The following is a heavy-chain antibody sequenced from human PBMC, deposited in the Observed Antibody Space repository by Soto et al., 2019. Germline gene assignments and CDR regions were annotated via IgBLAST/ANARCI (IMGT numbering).Heavy chain of an antibody. V-gene: IGHV3-53*01. J-gene: IGHJ4*02. D-gene: IGHD3-3*01. CDR3: ARGTSQTHDFWSGFFDN. CDR1: GFSVSSNY. Sequence: PGGSLRLSCAASGFSVSSNYMSWVRQAPGKGLEWVSVIYTGGSTYYADSVKGRFTISRDNSKNTLYLQMNSLTTEDTAVYYCARGTSQTHDFWSGFFDNWGQGTLVTVSS. CDR2: IYTGGST.